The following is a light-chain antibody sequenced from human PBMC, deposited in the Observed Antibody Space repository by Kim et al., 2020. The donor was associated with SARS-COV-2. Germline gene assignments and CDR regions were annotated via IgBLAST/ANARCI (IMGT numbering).Light chain of an antibody. CDR3: QQFSKWHLT. Sequence: EIVMTQSPATLSVSPGERVTLSCRASQTVDRNLAWYQQKGGQPPRLLIYRASTRATDIPDRFSGSGSGTEFTLTIHSLRSEDSGNYYCQQFSKWHLTFGGGTKLEIK. CDR2: RAS. CDR1: QTVDRN. V-gene: IGKV3-15*01. J-gene: IGKJ4*01.